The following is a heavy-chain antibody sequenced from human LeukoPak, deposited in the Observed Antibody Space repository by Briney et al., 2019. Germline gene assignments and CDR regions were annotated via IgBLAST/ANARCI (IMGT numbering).Heavy chain of an antibody. CDR1: GDSITRRGYF. J-gene: IGHJ5*02. CDR2: VYYTGNT. CDR3: ARHEPSSFYYESRGNWFDP. V-gene: IGHV4-39*01. Sequence: SETLSLTCTVSGDSITRRGYFWGWIRQRPGKGLEWIGSVYYTGNTYYNPSLKSRVTISVATSDNQVSLTIASVTAADTAIYYCARHEPSSFYYESRGNWFDPWGQGALVTVSS. D-gene: IGHD3-22*01.